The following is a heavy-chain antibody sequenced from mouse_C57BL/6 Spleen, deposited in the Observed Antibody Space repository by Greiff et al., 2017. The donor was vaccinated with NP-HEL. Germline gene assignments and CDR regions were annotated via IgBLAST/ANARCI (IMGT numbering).Heavy chain of an antibody. CDR2: INPNNGGT. V-gene: IGHV1-26*01. CDR3: AVAIIGYYGFHYFDY. Sequence: VQLQQSGPELVKPGASVKISCKASGYTFTDYYMNWVKQSHGKSLEWIGDINPNNGGTSYNQKFKGKATLTVDKSSSTAYMELRSLTSEDSAVYYCAVAIIGYYGFHYFDYWGQGTTLTVSS. D-gene: IGHD1-1*01. CDR1: GYTFTDYY. J-gene: IGHJ2*01.